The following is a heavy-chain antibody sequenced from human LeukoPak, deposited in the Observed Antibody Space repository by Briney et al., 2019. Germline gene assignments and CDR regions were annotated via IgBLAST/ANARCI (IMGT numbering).Heavy chain of an antibody. D-gene: IGHD2-2*02. CDR2: VSTSGVDT. CDR1: GFTFSNYA. CDR3: ARGYRPGDY. J-gene: IGHJ4*02. V-gene: IGHV3-23*01. Sequence: GGSLRLSCAVSGFTFSNYAMSWVRQAPGKGLEWVSGVSTSGVDTYYADSVKGRFTISRDNSKNTLYLQMNSLRAEDTAVYYCARGYRPGDYWGQGTLVTVSS.